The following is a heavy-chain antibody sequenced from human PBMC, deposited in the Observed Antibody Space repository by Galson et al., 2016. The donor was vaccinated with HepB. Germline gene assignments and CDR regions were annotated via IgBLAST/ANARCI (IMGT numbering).Heavy chain of an antibody. D-gene: IGHD3-10*01. J-gene: IGHJ6*02. V-gene: IGHV4-61*01. CDR1: GASVSSTSYS. CDR2: IYFSGST. Sequence: SETLSLTCTVSGASVSSTSYSWNWIRQPPGKGLEWIGYIYFSGSTNYNPSLESRVTISADSSKNHFSLKLNSVTAADTAVYYCVRDSRYFYASQYDGMDVWGQGTTVTVSS. CDR3: VRDSRYFYASQYDGMDV.